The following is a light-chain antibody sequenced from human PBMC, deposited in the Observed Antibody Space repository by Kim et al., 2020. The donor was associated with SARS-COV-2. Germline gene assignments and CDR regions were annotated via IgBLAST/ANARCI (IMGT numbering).Light chain of an antibody. CDR3: QESYNDPDT. J-gene: IGKJ2*01. CDR2: SAS. V-gene: IGKV1-39*01. Sequence: SVSVGDRVTITCRASQSITTYLNWYQQKPGNAPKLLIYSASTLQSGVSSRFTGSGSGTDFTLTISNLQPEDFATYYCQESYNDPDTFGQGTKLEI. CDR1: QSITTY.